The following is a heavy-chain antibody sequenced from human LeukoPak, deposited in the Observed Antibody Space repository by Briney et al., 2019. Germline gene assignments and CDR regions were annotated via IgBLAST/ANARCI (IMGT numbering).Heavy chain of an antibody. CDR2: VTPFFVSS. CDR1: GGIFHSFS. Sequence: VASVKVSCKASGGIFHSFSVHWVRQAPGQGLEWMGGVTPFFVSSIYAHEFQGRVTITADDSTSTAYMELSSLRSEDTAVYYCASLWDRAAAVNFDYWGQGTLVTVSS. V-gene: IGHV1-69*13. CDR3: ASLWDRAAAVNFDY. J-gene: IGHJ4*02. D-gene: IGHD6-13*01.